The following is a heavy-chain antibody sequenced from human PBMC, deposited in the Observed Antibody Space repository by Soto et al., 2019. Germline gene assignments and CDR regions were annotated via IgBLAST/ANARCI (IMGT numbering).Heavy chain of an antibody. J-gene: IGHJ6*02. CDR2: IYPGDSDT. Sequence: PGESLKISCKGSGYSFTSYWIGWVRQMPGKGLEWMGIIYPGDSDTRYSPSFQGQVTISADKSISTAYLQWSSLKASDTAMYYCARQLGRLFGVVTYYGMDVWGQGTTVTVSS. D-gene: IGHD3-3*01. V-gene: IGHV5-51*01. CDR3: ARQLGRLFGVVTYYGMDV. CDR1: GYSFTSYW.